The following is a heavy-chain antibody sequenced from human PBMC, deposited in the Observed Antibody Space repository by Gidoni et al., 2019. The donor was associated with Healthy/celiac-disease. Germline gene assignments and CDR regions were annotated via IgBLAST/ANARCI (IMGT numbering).Heavy chain of an antibody. CDR3: AKDQPGTYYDRYGMDV. CDR1: GFTFSSYG. D-gene: IGHD3-3*01. J-gene: IGHJ6*02. Sequence: QVQLVESGGGVVQPGRSLRLSCAASGFTFSSYGMHWVRQAPGKGLEWVAVISYDGSNKYYADSVKGRFTISRDNSKNTLYLQMNSLRAEDTAVYYCAKDQPGTYYDRYGMDVWGQGTTVTVSS. CDR2: ISYDGSNK. V-gene: IGHV3-30*18.